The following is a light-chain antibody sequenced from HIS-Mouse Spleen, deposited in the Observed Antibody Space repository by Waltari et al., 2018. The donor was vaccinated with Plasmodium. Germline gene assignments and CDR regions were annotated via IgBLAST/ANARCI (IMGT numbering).Light chain of an antibody. CDR3: QQYNSLLP. CDR2: KAS. V-gene: IGKV1-5*03. CDR1: QSISSW. Sequence: DIQRTQSPSTLSASVGDRVTITCRASQSISSWLAWYQQKPGKAPKLLIYKASSLESGVPSRFSGSGSGTEFTLTISSLQPDDFATYYCQQYNSLLPLGGGTKVEIK. J-gene: IGKJ4*01.